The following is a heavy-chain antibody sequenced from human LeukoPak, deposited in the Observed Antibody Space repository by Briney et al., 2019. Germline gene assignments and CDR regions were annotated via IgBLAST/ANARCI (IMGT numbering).Heavy chain of an antibody. J-gene: IGHJ4*02. CDR1: GLTFSTHA. CDR3: ARDRTGVYYFDY. D-gene: IGHD7-27*01. V-gene: IGHV3-53*01. Sequence: GGSLRLSCAASGLTFSTHAMHWVRQAPGKGLEWVSVIYSGDSTYYADSVKGRFTISRDNSKNTLYLQMNSLRVEDTAVYYCARDRTGVYYFDYWGQGTLVTVSS. CDR2: IYSGDST.